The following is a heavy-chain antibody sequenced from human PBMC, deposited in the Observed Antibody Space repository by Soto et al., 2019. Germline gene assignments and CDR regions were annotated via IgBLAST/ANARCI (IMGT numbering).Heavy chain of an antibody. CDR1: GYTFTSYD. J-gene: IGHJ6*02. D-gene: IGHD6-6*01. CDR3: ARRGLSSSSTFRYYSYGMDV. Sequence: QVQLVQSGAEVKKPGASVKVSCKASGYTFTSYDINWVRQATRQGLEWMGWMNPNSGNTDYAQKFQGRVTMTRNTSISTAYMELSSLRSEDTAVYYCARRGLSSSSTFRYYSYGMDVWGQGTTVTVSS. V-gene: IGHV1-8*01. CDR2: MNPNSGNT.